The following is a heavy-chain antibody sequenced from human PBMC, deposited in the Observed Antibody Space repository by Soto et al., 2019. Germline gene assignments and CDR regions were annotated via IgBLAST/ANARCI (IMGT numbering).Heavy chain of an antibody. J-gene: IGHJ3*02. CDR2: ISSSSSYT. Sequence: GGSLRLSCAASGFTFSDYYMSWTRQAPGKGLEWVSYISSSSSYTNYADSVKGRFTISRDNAKNSLYLQMNSLRAEDTAVYYCARDLNCNDEGGDVFDIWGQGTMVTVSS. V-gene: IGHV3-11*06. CDR1: GFTFSDYY. CDR3: ARDLNCNDEGGDVFDI. D-gene: IGHD1-20*01.